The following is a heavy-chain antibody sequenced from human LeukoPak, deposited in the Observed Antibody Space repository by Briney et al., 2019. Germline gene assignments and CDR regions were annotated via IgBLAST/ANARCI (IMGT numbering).Heavy chain of an antibody. D-gene: IGHD6-19*01. CDR1: GFTFDDYA. J-gene: IGHJ4*02. CDR2: ISGDGGST. Sequence: PGGSLRLSCAASGFTFDDYAMHWVRQAPGKGLEWVSLISGDGGSTYYADSVKGRFTISRDKSKNSLYLQMNSLRTEDTALYYCAKDHSVLQWLGDFDYWGQGTLVTVSS. CDR3: AKDHSVLQWLGDFDY. V-gene: IGHV3-43*02.